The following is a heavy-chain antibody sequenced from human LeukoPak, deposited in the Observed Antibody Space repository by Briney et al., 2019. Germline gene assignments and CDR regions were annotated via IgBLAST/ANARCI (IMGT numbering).Heavy chain of an antibody. J-gene: IGHJ4*02. V-gene: IGHV3-23*01. D-gene: IGHD3-16*02. CDR1: GFTFSNYA. CDR2: ISGSGEYT. CDR3: AKDRSEWELSTFDY. Sequence: GGSLRLSCAASGFTFSNYAMSWVRQAPGKGLEWVALISGSGEYTFYADSMKGRFTISRDNSKNTLYLQMNSLRAEDTAVYYCAKDRSEWELSTFDYWGQGTLVTVSS.